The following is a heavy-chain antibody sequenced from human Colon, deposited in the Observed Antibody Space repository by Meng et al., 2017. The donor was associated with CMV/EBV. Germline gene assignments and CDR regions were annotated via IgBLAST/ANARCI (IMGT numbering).Heavy chain of an antibody. CDR2: ISSSSSSYI. D-gene: IGHD5-18*01. CDR1: GFTFSSYP. J-gene: IGHJ6*02. V-gene: IGHV3-21*01. CDR3: ARDQYTAMVKDGMDV. Sequence: GESLKISCAASGFTFSSYPMYWVRQAPGKGLEWVASISSSSSSYIYYADSLKGRFTISRDDARNSLFLQMNSLSVEDTAVYYCARDQYTAMVKDGMDVWGQGTTVTVSS.